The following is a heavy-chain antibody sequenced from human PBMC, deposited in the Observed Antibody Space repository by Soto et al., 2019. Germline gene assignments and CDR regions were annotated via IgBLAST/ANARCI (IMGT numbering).Heavy chain of an antibody. D-gene: IGHD6-19*01. Sequence: ASVKVSCKASGYTFTSYDINWVRQATGQGLEWMGWMNPNSGNTGYAQKFQGRVTMTRSTSISTAYMELSSLRSEDTAVYYCATVVIAVAGNYYFDYWGQGTLVTVSS. CDR1: GYTFTSYD. CDR3: ATVVIAVAGNYYFDY. J-gene: IGHJ4*02. CDR2: MNPNSGNT. V-gene: IGHV1-8*01.